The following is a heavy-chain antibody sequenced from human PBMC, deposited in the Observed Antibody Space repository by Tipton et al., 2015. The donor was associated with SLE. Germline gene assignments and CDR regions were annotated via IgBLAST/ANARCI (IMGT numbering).Heavy chain of an antibody. Sequence: TLSLTCSVSGASINSYYWNWIRQPPGKGLEWIGYIFYSGVTNYNPSLKSRVTISLDTSKNEISLKLSSVTAADTAVYFCARKGASWYNDNWFDPWGQGTLVTVSS. J-gene: IGHJ5*02. D-gene: IGHD6-13*01. V-gene: IGHV4-59*01. CDR3: ARKGASWYNDNWFDP. CDR1: GASINSYY. CDR2: IFYSGVT.